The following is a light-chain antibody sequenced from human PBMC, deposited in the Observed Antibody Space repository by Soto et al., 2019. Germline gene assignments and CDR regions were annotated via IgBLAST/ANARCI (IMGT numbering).Light chain of an antibody. Sequence: QSVLTQPASVSGSPGQSITISCTGTSSDVGGYNYVSWYQQHPGKAPKLMIYGVSNRPSGVSNRFSGSKSGNTASLTISGVQAEGEGDYYCSSYTSSSTVVFGGGTKVTVL. CDR3: SSYTSSSTVV. CDR2: GVS. CDR1: SSDVGGYNY. V-gene: IGLV2-14*01. J-gene: IGLJ2*01.